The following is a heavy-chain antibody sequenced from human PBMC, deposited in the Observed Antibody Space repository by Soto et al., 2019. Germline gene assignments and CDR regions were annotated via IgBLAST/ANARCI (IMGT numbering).Heavy chain of an antibody. J-gene: IGHJ3*02. CDR2: IYYSGST. CDR3: ARRYGGAFDI. V-gene: IGHV4-59*08. CDR1: GGSISSYY. D-gene: IGHD4-17*01. Sequence: QVQLQESGPRLVKPSETLSLTCTVSGGSISSYYWSWIRQSPGNGLEWIGYIYYSGSTNYNPSLKSRVTISVDTSKNQFSLKLSSVTAADTAVYYCARRYGGAFDIWGQGTMVTVSS.